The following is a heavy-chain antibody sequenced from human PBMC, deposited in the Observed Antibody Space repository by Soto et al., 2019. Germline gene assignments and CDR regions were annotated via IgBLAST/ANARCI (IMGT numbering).Heavy chain of an antibody. CDR2: IIPIFGTA. J-gene: IGHJ6*02. V-gene: IGHV1-69*01. Sequence: QVQLVQSGAEVKKPGSSVTVSCKAPGGTFSSYAISWVRQAPGQGLEWMGGIIPIFGTANYAQKFQSRFTLTADESTSTGYMELGSLRSEDTSVYYCARSQGGSSSLDIYYDYYYGMDVWGQGSTVTVSS. CDR3: ARSQGGSSSLDIYYDYYYGMDV. CDR1: GGTFSSYA. D-gene: IGHD2-15*01.